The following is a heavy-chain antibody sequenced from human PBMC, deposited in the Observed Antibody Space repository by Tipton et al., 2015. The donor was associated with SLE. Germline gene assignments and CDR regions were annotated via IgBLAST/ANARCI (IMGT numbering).Heavy chain of an antibody. D-gene: IGHD3-3*01. CDR3: ARAISFWSGGYSYYYYGMDV. CDR2: IKQDGSEK. Sequence: SLRLSCGASGFTFSSYWMSWVRQAPGKGLEWVANIKQDGSEKYYVDSVKGRFTISRDNAKNSLYLQMNSLRAEDTAVYYCARAISFWSGGYSYYYYGMDVWGQGTTVTVSS. J-gene: IGHJ6*02. CDR1: GFTFSSYW. V-gene: IGHV3-7*01.